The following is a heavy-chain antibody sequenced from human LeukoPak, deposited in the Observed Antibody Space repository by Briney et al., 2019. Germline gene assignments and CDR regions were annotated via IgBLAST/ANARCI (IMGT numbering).Heavy chain of an antibody. D-gene: IGHD3-10*02. V-gene: IGHV3-30*18. J-gene: IGHJ4*02. CDR3: AKSVLNLKLCSDY. Sequence: GGSLRLSCAASGFTFSTYGIHWVRQAPGKGLEWVAVISYDGSNKYYADSVKGRFTISRDNSKNTLYLQMNSLRAEDTAVYYCAKSVLNLKLCSDYWGQGTLVTVSS. CDR2: ISYDGSNK. CDR1: GFTFSTYG.